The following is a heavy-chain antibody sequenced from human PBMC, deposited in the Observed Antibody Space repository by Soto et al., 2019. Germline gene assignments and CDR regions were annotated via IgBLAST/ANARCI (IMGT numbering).Heavy chain of an antibody. D-gene: IGHD3-16*01. CDR3: VSNNTHHERGGVFVR. CDR2: IYYSGST. J-gene: IGHJ5*02. CDR1: GVSIISGGYY. V-gene: IGHV4-31*03. Sequence: SATLSLTCPVSGVSIISGGYYWILIRQHPGKGLEWIGYIYYSGSTYYNPSLKSRVTISVDTSKNQFSLKLSSVTAADTAVYYCVSNNTHHERGGVFVRGGKATLGNV.